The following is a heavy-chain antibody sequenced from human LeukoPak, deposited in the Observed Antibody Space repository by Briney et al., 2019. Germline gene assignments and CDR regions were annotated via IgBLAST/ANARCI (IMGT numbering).Heavy chain of an antibody. CDR2: VDHSGNT. CDR3: ARDSPGYSSGWYDP. J-gene: IGHJ5*02. Sequence: PSETLSLTCAVYGGSFCVYYWSWIRQPPGRGLEWIGEVDHSGNTNYNPSVKTRVTISLDTSKTQFSLKLTSVTAADTAVYYCARDSPGYSSGWYDPFGQGTLVTVTS. V-gene: IGHV4-34*01. CDR1: GGSFCVYY. D-gene: IGHD6-19*01.